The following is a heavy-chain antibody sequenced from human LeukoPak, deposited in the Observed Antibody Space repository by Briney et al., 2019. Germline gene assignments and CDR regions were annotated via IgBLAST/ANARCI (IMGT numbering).Heavy chain of an antibody. J-gene: IGHJ4*02. V-gene: IGHV3-9*01. CDR3: ARFPRHYYDSSGYSDY. CDR2: ISWNSGSI. D-gene: IGHD3-22*01. CDR1: GFTFNIYG. Sequence: GESLRLSCAVSGFTFNIYGMHWVRQAPVKGLEWVSGISWNSGSIGYADSVKGRFTISRDNAKNSLYLQMNSLRAEDTALYYCARFPRHYYDSSGYSDYWGQGTLVTVSS.